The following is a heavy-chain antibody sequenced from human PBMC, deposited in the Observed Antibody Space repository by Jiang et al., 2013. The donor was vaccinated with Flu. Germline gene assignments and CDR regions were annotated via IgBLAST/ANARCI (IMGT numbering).Heavy chain of an antibody. CDR2: INTDTGNP. V-gene: IGHV7-4-1*02. CDR1: GYTFTSYT. J-gene: IGHJ6*03. D-gene: IGHD1-7*01. Sequence: QSGSELKKPGASVKVSCRASGYTFTSYTMNWVRQAPGQGLEWMGWINTDTGNPTYAQGFTGRFVFSLDTSVSTAYLQINALKTDDTAIYYCTRGKNFNDVWAKGTTVTVSS. CDR3: TRGKNFNDV.